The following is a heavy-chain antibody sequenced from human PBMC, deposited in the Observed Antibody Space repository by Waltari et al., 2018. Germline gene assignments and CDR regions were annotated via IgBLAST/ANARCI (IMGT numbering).Heavy chain of an antibody. Sequence: QVQLVESGGALVKPGGSLILSCAASGFTFSDHYMGWVRQAPGKGLEWVSYISSSGSIISDADSVKGRFTISRDNAKNSLYLQMNSLRPDDTAVYYCASRQGASAFDYWGQGTLVTVST. CDR3: ASRQGASAFDY. CDR1: GFTFSDHY. J-gene: IGHJ4*02. D-gene: IGHD6-13*01. V-gene: IGHV3-11*01. CDR2: ISSSGSII.